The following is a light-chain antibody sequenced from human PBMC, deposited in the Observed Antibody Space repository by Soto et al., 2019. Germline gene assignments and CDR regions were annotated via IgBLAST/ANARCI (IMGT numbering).Light chain of an antibody. J-gene: IGKJ4*01. CDR2: GAS. CDR1: QSVSSN. CDR3: QQYNNWPLT. Sequence: EIVMTQSPATLSVSPGERATLSCRASQSVSSNLAWYQQKPGQAPRLLIYGASTRATGIPARFSGSGSGTEFTLTLSSLPSEDFAVYYWQQYNNWPLTFGGGTKVEIK. V-gene: IGKV3-15*01.